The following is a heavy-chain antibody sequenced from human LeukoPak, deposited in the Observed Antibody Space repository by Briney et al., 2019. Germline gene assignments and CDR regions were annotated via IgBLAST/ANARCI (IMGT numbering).Heavy chain of an antibody. J-gene: IGHJ4*02. D-gene: IGHD4-23*01. V-gene: IGHV3-48*03. CDR2: ISSSGSTI. CDR3: ARFGYGDKDDY. Sequence: GGSLRLSCAASGFTFRSYEMNLVRQAPGKGLEWVSYISSSGSTIYYADSVKGRFTISRDNAKNSLFLQMNSLRAEDTALYYCARFGYGDKDDYWGQGTLVTVSS. CDR1: GFTFRSYE.